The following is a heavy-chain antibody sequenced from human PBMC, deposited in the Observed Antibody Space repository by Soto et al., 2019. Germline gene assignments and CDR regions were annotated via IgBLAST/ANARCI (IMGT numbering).Heavy chain of an antibody. D-gene: IGHD5-12*01. CDR2: IITIFGTA. CDR1: GGTFSSYA. J-gene: IGHJ4*02. V-gene: IGHV1-69*01. Sequence: QVQLVQSGAEVKKPGSSVKVSCKASGGTFSSYAISWVRQAPGQGLEWMGGIITIFGTANYAQKFQRRVTITAEECTNTAYMELSSLRAEDTAVYYCAGDVGLGDGYNYDYWGQGTLVTVSS. CDR3: AGDVGLGDGYNYDY.